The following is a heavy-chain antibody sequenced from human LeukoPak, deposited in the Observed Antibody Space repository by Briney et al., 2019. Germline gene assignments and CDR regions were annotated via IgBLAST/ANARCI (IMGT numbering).Heavy chain of an antibody. Sequence: PSETLSLTCAVYGGSFSGYYWSWIRQPPGKGLEWIGEINHSGSTNYNPSLKSRVTISVDTSKIQFSLKLSSVTAADTAVYYCARARTMVRGVIIKPYYGMDVWGKGTTVTVSS. CDR3: ARARTMVRGVIIKPYYGMDV. CDR1: GGSFSGYY. CDR2: INHSGST. J-gene: IGHJ6*04. D-gene: IGHD3-10*01. V-gene: IGHV4-34*01.